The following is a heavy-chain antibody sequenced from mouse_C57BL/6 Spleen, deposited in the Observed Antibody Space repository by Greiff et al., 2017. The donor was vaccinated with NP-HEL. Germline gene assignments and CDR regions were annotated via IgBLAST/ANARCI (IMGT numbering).Heavy chain of an antibody. CDR2: IYPRSGNT. J-gene: IGHJ4*01. Sequence: VQLQQSGAELARPGASVKLSCKASGYTFTSYGISWVKQRTGQGLEWIGEIYPRSGNTYYNEKLKGKATLTADKSSSTAYMELRSLTSEDSAVYFCARGGYDVLFYAMDYWGQGTSVTVSS. D-gene: IGHD2-2*01. V-gene: IGHV1-81*01. CDR1: GYTFTSYG. CDR3: ARGGYDVLFYAMDY.